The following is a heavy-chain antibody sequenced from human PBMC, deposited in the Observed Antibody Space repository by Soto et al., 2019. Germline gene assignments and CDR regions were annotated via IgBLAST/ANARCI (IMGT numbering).Heavy chain of an antibody. CDR1: GGSISSSSYY. V-gene: IGHV4-39*01. J-gene: IGHJ4*02. D-gene: IGHD5-12*01. Sequence: QLQLQESGPGLVKPSETLSLTCTVSGGSISSSSYYWGWIRQPPGKGLEWIGSIYYSGSTYYNPSLKSRVTISVDTSKNQFSLKLSSVTAADTAVYYCARHPIIVATIRGGPPGFDYWGQGTLVTVSS. CDR2: IYYSGST. CDR3: ARHPIIVATIRGGPPGFDY.